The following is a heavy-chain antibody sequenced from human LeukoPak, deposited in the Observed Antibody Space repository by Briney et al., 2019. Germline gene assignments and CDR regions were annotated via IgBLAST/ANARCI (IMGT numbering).Heavy chain of an antibody. CDR1: GFTFSSYS. D-gene: IGHD2-21*02. Sequence: GGSLRLSCAASGFTFSSYSMNWVRQAPGKGLEWVSYISSSSSYIYYADSVRGRFTISRDNAKNSLYLQMYSLRAEDTAVYYCARAILRGRLNDAFDIWGQGTMVTVSS. J-gene: IGHJ3*02. V-gene: IGHV3-21*01. CDR2: ISSSSSYI. CDR3: ARAILRGRLNDAFDI.